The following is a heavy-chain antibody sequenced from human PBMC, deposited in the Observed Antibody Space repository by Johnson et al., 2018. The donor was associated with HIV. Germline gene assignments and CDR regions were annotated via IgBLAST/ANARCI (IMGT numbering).Heavy chain of an antibody. V-gene: IGHV3-23*01. J-gene: IGHJ3*02. CDR1: GFTFSSYA. Sequence: VQLLESGGGVVQPGRSLRLSCAAYGFTFSSYAMSWVRQAPGKGLEWVSAISGSGGSTYYGASVTGRFTISRDTSKNTVYLQMNGLRAEDTAVYHCAKDLYSSSWTNDAFDIWGQGTMVTVSS. D-gene: IGHD6-13*01. CDR2: ISGSGGST. CDR3: AKDLYSSSWTNDAFDI.